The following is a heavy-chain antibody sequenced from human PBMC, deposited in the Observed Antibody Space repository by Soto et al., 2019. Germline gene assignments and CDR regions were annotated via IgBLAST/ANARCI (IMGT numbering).Heavy chain of an antibody. D-gene: IGHD2-2*01. CDR2: ISGSGDKT. J-gene: IGHJ6*02. CDR3: AKSGQSSWANMDV. Sequence: EVQLLESGGGLVQPGGSLRLSCAASGFTFSSYAINWVRQAPGKGLEWVSTISGSGDKTYYADSVKGRFTISRDNSKNTLSLPMNSLRVEDTAVYYCAKSGQSSWANMDVWGQGTTVTVSS. V-gene: IGHV3-23*01. CDR1: GFTFSSYA.